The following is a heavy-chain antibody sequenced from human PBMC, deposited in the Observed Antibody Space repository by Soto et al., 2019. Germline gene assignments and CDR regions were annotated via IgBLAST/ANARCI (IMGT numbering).Heavy chain of an antibody. CDR3: ARDAALMVTTHVFRFDP. J-gene: IGHJ5*02. Sequence: GGSLRLSCAASGFTFSSYGMHWVRQAPGKGLEWVAVIWYDGSNKYYADSVKGRFTTSRDNSKNTLYLQMNSLRAEDTAVYYCARDAALMVTTHVFRFDPWGQGTLVTVSS. V-gene: IGHV3-33*01. D-gene: IGHD4-17*01. CDR2: IWYDGSNK. CDR1: GFTFSSYG.